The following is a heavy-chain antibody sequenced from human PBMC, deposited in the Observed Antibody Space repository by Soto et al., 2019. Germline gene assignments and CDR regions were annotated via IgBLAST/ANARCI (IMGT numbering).Heavy chain of an antibody. CDR3: ARDLGGWTDY. CDR2: INAGNGNT. D-gene: IGHD6-19*01. V-gene: IGHV1-3*01. CDR1: GYTFTSYT. Sequence: ASVKVSCKASGYTFTSYTMQWVRQAPGQRLEWMGWINAGNGNTKYSQKFQGRVTITSDTSASTDYMELSSLRSEDTAVYYCARDLGGWTDYWGQGTLVTVSS. J-gene: IGHJ4*02.